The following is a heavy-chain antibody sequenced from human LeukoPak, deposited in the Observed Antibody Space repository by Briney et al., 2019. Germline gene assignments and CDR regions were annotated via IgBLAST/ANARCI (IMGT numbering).Heavy chain of an antibody. D-gene: IGHD3-10*02. CDR1: GFTFNSYW. CDR3: AELGITMIGGV. V-gene: IGHV3-7*01. Sequence: GGSLRLSCAASGFTFNSYWMSWVRQAPGKGLEWVANIKQDGSEKYYVDSVKGRFSISRDNAKNSLYLQMNSLRAEDTAVYYCAELGITMIGGVWGKGTTVTISS. J-gene: IGHJ6*04. CDR2: IKQDGSEK.